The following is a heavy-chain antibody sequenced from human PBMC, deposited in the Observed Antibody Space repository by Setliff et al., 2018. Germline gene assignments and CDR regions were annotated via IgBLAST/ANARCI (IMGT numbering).Heavy chain of an antibody. CDR3: ARAGPTVTFFRVLVISWWDP. CDR2: FHTGGST. V-gene: IGHV4-61*09. Sequence: SETLSLTCTVSGASISSSSYYWTWIRQPAGKGLEWIGHFHTGGSTNYNRSLRSRVSISVDTSKNQFSLKLSSVTAADTATYYCARAGPTVTFFRVLVISWWDPWGQGSLVTVSS. J-gene: IGHJ5*02. CDR1: GASISSSSYY. D-gene: IGHD3-3*01.